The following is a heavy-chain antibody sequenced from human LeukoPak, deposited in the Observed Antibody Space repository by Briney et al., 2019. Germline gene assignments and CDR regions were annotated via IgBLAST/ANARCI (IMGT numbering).Heavy chain of an antibody. Sequence: SQTLSLTCTVSGGSISSGSDYWSWTRKPAGKGLEWIGRIYTSGSTNYNPSLKSRVTISVDTSKNQFSLKLSSVTAADTAVYYCARVSRGRYSSSFDYWGQGTLVTVSS. CDR3: ARVSRGRYSSSFDY. J-gene: IGHJ4*02. CDR1: GGSISSGSDY. CDR2: IYTSGST. D-gene: IGHD5-12*01. V-gene: IGHV4-61*02.